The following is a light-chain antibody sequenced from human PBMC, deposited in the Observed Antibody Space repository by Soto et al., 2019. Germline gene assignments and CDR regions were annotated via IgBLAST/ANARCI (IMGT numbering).Light chain of an antibody. V-gene: IGLV1-44*01. CDR3: EAWDNSLNAVG. Sequence: QSAMTQPPSVSGTPGQRGTISCSGSNSNIGSRVVNWYQQFPGAAPKLLIYAVNQRPSGVPDRFSGSKSGTSASLVISGLQSEDEADYYCEAWDNSLNAVGFGGGTKLTV. CDR2: AVN. J-gene: IGLJ2*01. CDR1: NSNIGSRV.